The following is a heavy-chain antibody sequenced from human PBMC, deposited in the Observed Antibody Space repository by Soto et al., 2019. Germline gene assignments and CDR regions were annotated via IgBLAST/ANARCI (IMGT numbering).Heavy chain of an antibody. Sequence: LSLTCTVSGGSISSYYWSWIRQPPGKGLEWIGYIYYSGSTNYNPSLKSRVTISVDTSKNQFSLKLSSVTAADTAVYYCARRLPSGIAARPGWFDPWGQGTLVIVSS. CDR1: GGSISSYY. CDR3: ARRLPSGIAARPGWFDP. V-gene: IGHV4-59*01. J-gene: IGHJ5*02. D-gene: IGHD6-6*01. CDR2: IYYSGST.